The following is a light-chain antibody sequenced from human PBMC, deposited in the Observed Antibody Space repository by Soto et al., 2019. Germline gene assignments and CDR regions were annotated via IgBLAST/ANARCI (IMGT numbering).Light chain of an antibody. J-gene: IGKJ3*01. CDR1: HSISY. CDR2: AAS. CDR3: QKYDIAPFT. V-gene: IGKV1-39*01. Sequence: DIHMTHSPSSLSASLGDRVTITFRAIHSISYLNWYQQKPGKAPKLLIYAASSLQSGVPSRFSGSGSGTDFTLTISSLQPEDVATYYCQKYDIAPFTFGPGTKVDIK.